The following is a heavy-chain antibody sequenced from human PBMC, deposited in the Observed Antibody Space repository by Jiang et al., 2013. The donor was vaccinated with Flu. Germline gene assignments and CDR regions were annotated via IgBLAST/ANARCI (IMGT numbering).Heavy chain of an antibody. CDR2: TYYRSKWYN. CDR1: GDSVSSNSAA. CDR3: ARVVTMVRGVNHYYGMDV. D-gene: IGHD3-10*01. J-gene: IGHJ6*02. V-gene: IGHV6-1*01. Sequence: KPSQTLSLTCAISGDSVSSNSAAWNWIRQSPSRGLEWLGRTYYRSKWYNDYAVSVKSRITINPDTSKNQFSLQLNSVTPEDTAVYYCARVVTMVRGVNHYYGMDVWGQGTTVTVSS.